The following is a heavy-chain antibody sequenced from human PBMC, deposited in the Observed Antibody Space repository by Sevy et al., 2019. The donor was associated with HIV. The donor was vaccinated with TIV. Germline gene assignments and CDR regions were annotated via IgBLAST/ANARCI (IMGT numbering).Heavy chain of an antibody. Sequence: GGSLRLSCAASGFTFSDYYMSWIRQAPGKGLEWVSYISSSSSYTNYADSVKGRFTISRDNAKNSLYLQMNSLRAEDTAVYYCARDRATVTTLDYFDYRGQGTLVTVSS. V-gene: IGHV3-11*06. J-gene: IGHJ4*02. D-gene: IGHD4-17*01. CDR3: ARDRATVTTLDYFDY. CDR2: ISSSSSYT. CDR1: GFTFSDYY.